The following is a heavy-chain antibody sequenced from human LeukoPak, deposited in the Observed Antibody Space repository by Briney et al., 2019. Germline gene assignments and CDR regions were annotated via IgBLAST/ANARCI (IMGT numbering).Heavy chain of an antibody. D-gene: IGHD1-1*01. V-gene: IGHV3-23*01. CDR1: GFTFSSYG. CDR3: AKDIWDDDDY. Sequence: SGGSLRLSCAASGFTFSSYGMSWVRQAPGKGLEWVSAISGSGGSTYYADSVKGRFTISRDNSKNTLYLQMNSLRAEDTAVYYCAKDIWDDDDYWGQGTLVTVSS. J-gene: IGHJ4*02. CDR2: ISGSGGST.